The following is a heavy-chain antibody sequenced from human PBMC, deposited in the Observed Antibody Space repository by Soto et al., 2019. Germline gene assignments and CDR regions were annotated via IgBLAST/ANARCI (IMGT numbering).Heavy chain of an antibody. D-gene: IGHD6-6*01. Sequence: EVQLLESGGGLVQPGGSLRLSCAAAGFTFSSYAMSWVRQAPGKRLEWVSAISGSGGSTYYADSAKGRFTIARDNSRTTLYLQMNSLRAEETAVNYCAKWGIAARPFWGQGTLVAVSA. J-gene: IGHJ4*02. CDR1: GFTFSSYA. CDR3: AKWGIAARPF. CDR2: ISGSGGST. V-gene: IGHV3-23*01.